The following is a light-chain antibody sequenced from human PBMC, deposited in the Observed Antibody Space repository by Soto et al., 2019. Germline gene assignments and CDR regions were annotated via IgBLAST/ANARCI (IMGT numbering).Light chain of an antibody. CDR3: CSYAGSSTFV. CDR2: EGS. CDR1: SSDVGSYNL. J-gene: IGLJ1*01. Sequence: QSGLTQPASVSGSPGQSITSSCTGTSSDVGSYNLVSWYQQHPGKAPKVMIYEGSKRPSGVSNRFSGSKSGNTASLTISGLQAEDEADYYCCSYAGSSTFVLGTGTKVTVL. V-gene: IGLV2-23*01.